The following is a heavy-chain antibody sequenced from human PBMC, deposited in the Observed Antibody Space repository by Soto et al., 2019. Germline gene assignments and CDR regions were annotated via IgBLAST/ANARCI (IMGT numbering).Heavy chain of an antibody. CDR3: AKEGGSIGGWFGRKFDS. V-gene: IGHV3-23*01. Sequence: GGSLRLSCAASGFTFSTHAMSWVRQAPGKGLEWVSSISSGGTTTFYAASVEGRFTISRDKSKNTLYLQMNSLRADDTAVYFCAKEGGSIGGWFGRKFDSWGQGTQVTVSS. CDR1: GFTFSTHA. J-gene: IGHJ4*02. CDR2: ISSGGTTT. D-gene: IGHD3-16*01.